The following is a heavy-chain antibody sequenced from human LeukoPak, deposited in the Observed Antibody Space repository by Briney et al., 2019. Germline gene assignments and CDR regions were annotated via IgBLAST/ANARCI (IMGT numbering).Heavy chain of an antibody. J-gene: IGHJ4*02. CDR2: IYFTGNHI. CDR1: GFTFSRFS. CDR3: AREFSTVGNFDY. Sequence: AGGSLRLSCATSGFTFSRFSMRWVRQAPGKGLEWVSSIYFTGNHIPYADSVKGRFTISRDNANNSVYLQMNGLRAEDTAVYYCAREFSTVGNFDYWGQGTLVTVSS. D-gene: IGHD3-3*02. V-gene: IGHV3-21*01.